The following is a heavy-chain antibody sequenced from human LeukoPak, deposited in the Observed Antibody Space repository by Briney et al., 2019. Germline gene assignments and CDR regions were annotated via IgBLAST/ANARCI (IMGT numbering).Heavy chain of an antibody. CDR2: ISWNSGSI. V-gene: IGHV3-9*01. Sequence: GGSLRLSCAASGFTFDDYAMHWVRQAPGKGLEWVSGISWNSGSIGYADSVKGRFTISGDNAKNSLYLQMNSLRAEDTALYYCAKSPTTTIYWYFDLWGRGTLVTVSS. J-gene: IGHJ2*01. CDR1: GFTFDDYA. D-gene: IGHD1-1*01. CDR3: AKSPTTTIYWYFDL.